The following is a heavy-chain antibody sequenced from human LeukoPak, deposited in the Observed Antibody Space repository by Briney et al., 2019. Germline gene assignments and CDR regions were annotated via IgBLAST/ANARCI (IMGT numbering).Heavy chain of an antibody. CDR1: GFTFSSYA. D-gene: IGHD2-15*01. J-gene: IGHJ4*02. CDR3: AKAVVVVAATHLEYYFDY. CDR2: ISGSGGST. V-gene: IGHV3-23*01. Sequence: GGSLRLSCAASGFTFSSYAMSWVRQAPGKGLEWVSAISGSGGSTYYADSVKGRFTISRDSSKNTLYLQMNSLRAEDTAVYYCAKAVVVVAATHLEYYFDYWGQGTLVTVSS.